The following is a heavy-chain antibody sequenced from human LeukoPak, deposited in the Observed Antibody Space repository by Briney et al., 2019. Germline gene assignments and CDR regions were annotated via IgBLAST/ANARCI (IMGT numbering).Heavy chain of an antibody. CDR2: IVPIFGAP. CDR1: GGSFRSST. J-gene: IGHJ4*02. Sequence: SVKVSCKASGGSFRSSTFAWVRQAPGRGLEWMGGIVPIFGAPNYALDFQGRATITTDESRSTVYLQLTSLISEDTAVYYCARHRYTSSSSYFDFWGQGTLVTVSS. V-gene: IGHV1-69*05. CDR3: ARHRYTSSSSYFDF. D-gene: IGHD6-6*01.